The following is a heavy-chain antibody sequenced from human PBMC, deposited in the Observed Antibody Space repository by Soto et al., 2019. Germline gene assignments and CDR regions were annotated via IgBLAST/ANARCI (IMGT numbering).Heavy chain of an antibody. J-gene: IGHJ6*02. Sequence: GASVKVSCKASGFTFSNSAVQWVRQARGQRLEWLGWIVVGSGNTNYAQKFQDRVTISRDMSTSTAYMDLGSLMSEDTAVYYCAAVPYHCSGADCYSIDLPGVSYNGMDVWGQGTSVTVSS. V-gene: IGHV1-58*01. CDR2: IVVGSGNT. CDR1: GFTFSNSA. D-gene: IGHD2-15*01. CDR3: AAVPYHCSGADCYSIDLPGVSYNGMDV.